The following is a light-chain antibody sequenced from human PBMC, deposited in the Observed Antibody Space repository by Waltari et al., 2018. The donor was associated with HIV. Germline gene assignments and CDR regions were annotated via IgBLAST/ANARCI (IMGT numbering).Light chain of an antibody. V-gene: IGLV3-21*04. Sequence: SYVLTQPPSVSVAPGAAATISCGARNIGGKSVHWYKQQPGQAPVLVTRYNSDRPSGIPDRISGSNSGHTATLTITSVEAGDEATYYCQVWDSSNEHVVFGGGTELTVL. CDR3: QVWDSSNEHVV. CDR2: YNS. CDR1: NIGGKS. J-gene: IGLJ3*02.